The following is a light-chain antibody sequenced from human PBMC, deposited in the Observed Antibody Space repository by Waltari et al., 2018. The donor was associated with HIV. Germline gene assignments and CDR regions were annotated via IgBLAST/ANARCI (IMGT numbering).Light chain of an antibody. J-gene: IGLJ3*02. CDR1: SSDCGGYNF. Sequence: HSALTQPRSVSGSPGHSVTISCTGTSSDCGGYNFVSWYQQHPGKAPKLMIYDVSKRPSGVPDRFSGSKSGNTASLTISGLQAEDEADYYCCSYAGSYNWLFGGGTKLTVL. V-gene: IGLV2-11*01. CDR2: DVS. CDR3: CSYAGSYNWL.